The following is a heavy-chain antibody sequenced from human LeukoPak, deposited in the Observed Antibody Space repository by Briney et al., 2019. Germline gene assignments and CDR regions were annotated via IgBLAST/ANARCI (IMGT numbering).Heavy chain of an antibody. Sequence: PGGSLRLSCAASGFTFSSYAMSWVRQAPGKGLEWVSAISGSGGSTYYADSVKGRFNISRDNSKNTLYLQMNSLRAEDTAVYYCAKDRWSYYDSSGSSYFQHWGQGTLVTVSS. D-gene: IGHD3-22*01. CDR3: AKDRWSYYDSSGSSYFQH. V-gene: IGHV3-23*01. CDR2: ISGSGGST. CDR1: GFTFSSYA. J-gene: IGHJ1*01.